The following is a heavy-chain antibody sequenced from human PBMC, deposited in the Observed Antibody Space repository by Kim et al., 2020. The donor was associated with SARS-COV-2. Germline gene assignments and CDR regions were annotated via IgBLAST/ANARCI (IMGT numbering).Heavy chain of an antibody. V-gene: IGHV3-11*01. J-gene: IGHJ6*03. Sequence: SVKGRFTITRDNAKNSLYLQMNSLRAEDTAVYYCARVFGSEHPFYYMDVWGKGTTVTVSS. D-gene: IGHD3-3*01. CDR3: ARVFGSEHPFYYMDV.